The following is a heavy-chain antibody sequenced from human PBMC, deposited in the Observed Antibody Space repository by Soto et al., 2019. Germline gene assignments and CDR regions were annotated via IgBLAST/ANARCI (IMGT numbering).Heavy chain of an antibody. D-gene: IGHD1-20*01. CDR3: AKDRKYDLNCYFDF. CDR2: INWNGGSI. CDR1: GFTFDDYA. Sequence: EVQLVESGGGLVQPGRSLRLSCAASGFTFDDYAMHWVRQAPGKGLEWVSGINWNGGSIAYADSVKGRFTISRDTAKNSLYLQMNSLRAEDTALYYCAKDRKYDLNCYFDFWGQGTLVTVSS. J-gene: IGHJ4*02. V-gene: IGHV3-9*01.